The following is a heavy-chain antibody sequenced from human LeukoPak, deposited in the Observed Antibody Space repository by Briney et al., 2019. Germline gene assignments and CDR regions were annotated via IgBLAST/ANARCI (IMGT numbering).Heavy chain of an antibody. V-gene: IGHV3-7*01. CDR2: VNEYGSEK. Sequence: GGSLRLSCAASGFTFSNYWINWVRQAPGKGLEWVANVNEYGSEKYYVDSVRGRFTISRDNAENSLFLHMDSLRVEDTAVYRCARVLYGSRVNVIDSWGPGTLVTVSS. J-gene: IGHJ4*02. D-gene: IGHD2-2*01. CDR1: GFTFSNYW. CDR3: ARVLYGSRVNVIDS.